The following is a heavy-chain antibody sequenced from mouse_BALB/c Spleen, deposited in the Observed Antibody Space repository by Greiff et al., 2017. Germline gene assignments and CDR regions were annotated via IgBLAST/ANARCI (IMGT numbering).Heavy chain of an antibody. CDR2: ISYSGST. CDR3: ARYYYGSSPYWYFDV. J-gene: IGHJ1*01. V-gene: IGHV3-8*02. Sequence: EVQLQQSGPSLVKPSQTLSLTCSVTGDSITSGYWNWIRKFPGNKLEYMGYISYSGSTYYNPSLKSRISITRDTSKNQYYLQLNSVTTEDTATYYCARYYYGSSPYWYFDVWGAGTTVTVSS. CDR1: GDSITSGY. D-gene: IGHD1-1*01.